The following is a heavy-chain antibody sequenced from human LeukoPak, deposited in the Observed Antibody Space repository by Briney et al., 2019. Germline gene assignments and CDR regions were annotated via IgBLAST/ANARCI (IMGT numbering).Heavy chain of an antibody. D-gene: IGHD3-9*01. CDR3: ARLPTGYPNWFDS. CDR1: GGSVNTTPHY. Sequence: SETLSLTCTVSGGSVNTTPHYWAWIRQPPGKGLEWIGNIYSTGTTYYNASLRSRATISVDTSKNQFSLSLNSVTAADTAIYFCARLPTGYPNWFDSWGQGILVTVSS. CDR2: IYSTGTT. V-gene: IGHV4-39*01. J-gene: IGHJ5*01.